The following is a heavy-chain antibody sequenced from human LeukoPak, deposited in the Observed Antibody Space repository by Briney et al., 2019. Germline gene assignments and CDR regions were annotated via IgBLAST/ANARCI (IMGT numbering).Heavy chain of an antibody. V-gene: IGHV3-30-3*01. CDR2: ISYDGSNK. CDR1: GFTFSSYA. CDR3: ARGSSYSSSWYGLDFDY. J-gene: IGHJ4*02. Sequence: PGGSLRLSCAASGFTFSSYAMHWVRQAPGKGLEWVAVISYDGSNKYYADSVKGRFTISRDNSKNTLYLQMNSLRAEDTAVYYCARGSSYSSSWYGLDFDYWGQGTLVIVSS. D-gene: IGHD6-13*01.